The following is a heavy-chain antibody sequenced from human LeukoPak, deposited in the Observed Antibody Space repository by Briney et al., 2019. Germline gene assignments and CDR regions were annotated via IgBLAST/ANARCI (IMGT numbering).Heavy chain of an antibody. V-gene: IGHV3-74*01. CDR3: ARAIVGSTAIDY. D-gene: IGHD1-26*01. J-gene: IGHJ4*02. Sequence: QSGGSLTLSCTPSGFTFSRYWMYWARQSPGKGLVWVSRIDSGGTGPSYADSVKGRFTISRDNAKNTLLLQMDSLRAEDTAVYYCARAIVGSTAIDYWGQGTLVTVSS. CDR1: GFTFSRYW. CDR2: IDSGGTGP.